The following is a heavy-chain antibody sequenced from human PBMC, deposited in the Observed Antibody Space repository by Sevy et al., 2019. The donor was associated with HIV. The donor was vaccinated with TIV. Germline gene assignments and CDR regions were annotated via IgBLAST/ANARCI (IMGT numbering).Heavy chain of an antibody. CDR1: GGSISSYY. V-gene: IGHV4-59*01. CDR2: IYYSGST. Sequence: SETLSLTCTVSGGSISSYYWNWIRQSPGKGLEWIGDIYYSGSTTYNPPLRSRVTMSVDMSRKQFSLRLASVTAADTAMFYCARGLKIGSGFDYWGQGILVTVSS. CDR3: ARGLKIGSGFDY. J-gene: IGHJ4*02. D-gene: IGHD6-19*01.